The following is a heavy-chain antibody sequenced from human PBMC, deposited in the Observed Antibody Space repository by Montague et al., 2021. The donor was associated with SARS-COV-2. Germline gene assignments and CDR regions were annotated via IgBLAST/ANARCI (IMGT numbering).Heavy chain of an antibody. CDR1: GDSVPSNSAA. D-gene: IGHD6-13*01. V-gene: IGHV6-1*01. CDR2: TYYRSKWYN. J-gene: IGHJ6*02. Sequence: CAISGDSVPSNSAAWNWIRQSPSRGLEWLGRTYYRSKWYNDYAVXVKSRITINPDTSKNQFSLQLNSVTPEDTAVYYCASGRTVPYSSSWTTLYYYYGMDVWGQGTTVTVSS. CDR3: ASGRTVPYSSSWTTLYYYYGMDV.